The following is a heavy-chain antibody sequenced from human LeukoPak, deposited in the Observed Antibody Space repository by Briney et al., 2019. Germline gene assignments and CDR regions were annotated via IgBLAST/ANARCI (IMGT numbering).Heavy chain of an antibody. CDR1: GGSISSSSYY. CDR2: IYYSGST. D-gene: IGHD3-3*01. V-gene: IGHV4-39*07. Sequence: SETLSLTCTVSGGSISSSSYYWGWIRQPPGKGLEWIGGIYYSGSTYYNPSLKSRVTISVDTSKNQFSLKLSSVTAADTAVYYCARGKGITIFGVVNYNWFDPWGQGTLVTGSS. CDR3: ARGKGITIFGVVNYNWFDP. J-gene: IGHJ5*02.